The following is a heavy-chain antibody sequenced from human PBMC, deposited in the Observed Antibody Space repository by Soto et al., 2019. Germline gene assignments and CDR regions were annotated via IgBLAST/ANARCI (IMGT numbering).Heavy chain of an antibody. D-gene: IGHD6-13*01. J-gene: IGHJ3*02. V-gene: IGHV1-69*02. CDR1: GGTFSSYT. Sequence: SVKVSCKASGGTFSSYTISWVRQAPGKGLEWMGRIIPILGIANYAQKFQGRVTITADKSTSTAYMELSSLRSEDTAVYYCERKGIAAAGPLVDIWGQGTMVTVSS. CDR3: ERKGIAAAGPLVDI. CDR2: IIPILGIA.